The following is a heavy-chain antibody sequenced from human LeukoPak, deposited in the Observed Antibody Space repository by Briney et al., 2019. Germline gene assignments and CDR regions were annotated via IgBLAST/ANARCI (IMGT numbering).Heavy chain of an antibody. CDR1: GGSISSYY. V-gene: IGHV4-59*01. Sequence: SETLSLTCTVSGGSISSYYWSWIRQPPGKGLEWIGYIYYSGSTNYNPSLKSRVTISVDTSKNQFSLRLSSMTAADTAVYYCARVTGYMIEDYFDYWGQGTLVTVSS. CDR2: IYYSGST. J-gene: IGHJ4*02. CDR3: ARVTGYMIEDYFDY. D-gene: IGHD3-22*01.